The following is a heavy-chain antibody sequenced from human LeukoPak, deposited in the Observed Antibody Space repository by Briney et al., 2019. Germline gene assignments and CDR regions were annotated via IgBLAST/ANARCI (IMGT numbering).Heavy chain of an antibody. CDR1: GFTFSSYW. CDR2: INSDGSST. V-gene: IGHV3-74*01. Sequence: GGSLRLSCEASGFTFSSYWMHWVRQAPGKGLVWVSRINSDGSSTSYADSVKGRFTISRDNAKNTLYLQMNSLRAEDTAVYYCAGEGYGLPFDYWGQGTLVTVSS. J-gene: IGHJ4*02. CDR3: AGEGYGLPFDY. D-gene: IGHD5-12*01.